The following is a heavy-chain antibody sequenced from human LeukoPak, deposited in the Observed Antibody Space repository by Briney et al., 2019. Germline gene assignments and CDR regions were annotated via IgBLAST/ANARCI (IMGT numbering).Heavy chain of an antibody. J-gene: IGHJ4*02. Sequence: PGGSLRLSCAASGFTFSSYGLHWVRQAPGKGLEWVAFIRDDGSNKYYADSVKGRFTISRDNSKSTLYLQMNSLRADDTAVYYCAKESSGQPSDYWGQGTLVTVSS. CDR2: IRDDGSNK. CDR3: AKESSGQPSDY. CDR1: GFTFSSYG. D-gene: IGHD3-22*01. V-gene: IGHV3-30*02.